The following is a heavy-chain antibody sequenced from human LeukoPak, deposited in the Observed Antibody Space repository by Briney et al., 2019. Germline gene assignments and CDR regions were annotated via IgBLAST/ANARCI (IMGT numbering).Heavy chain of an antibody. D-gene: IGHD1-26*01. V-gene: IGHV4-39*07. CDR2: IYYSGST. CDR1: GGSISSSSYY. Sequence: SETLSLTCTVSGGSISSSSYYWGWIRQPPGKGLEWIGSIYYSGSTYYNPSLKSRVTISVDTSKNQFSLKLSSVTAADTAVYYCARDLATVGRNFDYWGQGTLVTVSS. J-gene: IGHJ4*02. CDR3: ARDLATVGRNFDY.